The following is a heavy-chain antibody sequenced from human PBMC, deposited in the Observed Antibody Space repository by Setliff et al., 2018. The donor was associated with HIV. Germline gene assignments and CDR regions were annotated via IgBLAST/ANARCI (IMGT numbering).Heavy chain of an antibody. Sequence: GASVKVSCKASTYTFSSYVINWVRQAPGQGLEWMGRISVYNGNTIYAQKLQGRVIMTTDTSTSTAYMELRSLRSDDTAMYYCATQRDIVMVPGQGGFDTWGQGTMVTVSS. CDR2: ISVYNGNT. CDR1: TYTFSSYV. CDR3: ATQRDIVMVPGQGGFDT. J-gene: IGHJ3*02. D-gene: IGHD2-2*01. V-gene: IGHV1-18*01.